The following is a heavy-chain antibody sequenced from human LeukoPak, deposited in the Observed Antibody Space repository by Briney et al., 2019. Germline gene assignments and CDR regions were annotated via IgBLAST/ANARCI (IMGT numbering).Heavy chain of an antibody. CDR2: LYYSGST. Sequence: SETLSLTCTVSGGSISSSSYYWGWIRQPPGKGLEWIGSLYYSGSTYYNPSLKSRVTISVDTSKNQFSLKLSSVTAADTAVYYCARQRVEVVIASIYFDYWGQGTLVTVSS. CDR1: GGSISSSSYY. CDR3: ARQRVEVVIASIYFDY. D-gene: IGHD2-21*01. J-gene: IGHJ4*02. V-gene: IGHV4-39*01.